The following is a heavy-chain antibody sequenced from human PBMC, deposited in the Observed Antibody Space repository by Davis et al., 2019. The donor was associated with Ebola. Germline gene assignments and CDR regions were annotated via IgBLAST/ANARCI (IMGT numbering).Heavy chain of an antibody. V-gene: IGHV1-69*06. CDR2: IIPMFGTA. Sequence: AASVKVSCKASGGTFSSYAISWVRQAPGQGLEWMGGIIPMFGTANYAQKFQGRVTITADKSTSTAYMELSSLRSEDTAVYYCARGPGKYSYYYGMDVWGQGTTVTVSS. D-gene: IGHD2/OR15-2a*01. CDR1: GGTFSSYA. CDR3: ARGPGKYSYYYGMDV. J-gene: IGHJ6*02.